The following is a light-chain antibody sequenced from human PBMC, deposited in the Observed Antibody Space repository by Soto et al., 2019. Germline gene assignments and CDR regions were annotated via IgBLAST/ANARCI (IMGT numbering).Light chain of an antibody. Sequence: QSALTQPASVSGSPGQSITISCTGTSSDVGSYNLVSWYQQHPGKAPKLMIYEVSKRPSGVSNRFSGSNSGNTASLTISGLQAYDEADYYCCSYAGSSTWVFGGGTKLTVL. CDR3: CSYAGSSTWV. CDR1: SSDVGSYNL. J-gene: IGLJ3*02. V-gene: IGLV2-23*02. CDR2: EVS.